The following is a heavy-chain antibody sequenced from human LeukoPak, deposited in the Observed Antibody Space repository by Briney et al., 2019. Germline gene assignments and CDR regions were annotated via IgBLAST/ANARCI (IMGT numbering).Heavy chain of an antibody. V-gene: IGHV3-30*02. CDR3: AKGPGIAAAGFY. D-gene: IGHD6-13*01. J-gene: IGHJ4*02. Sequence: PGGSLRLSCAESGFTFSSYGMHWVRQAPGKGLEWVAFIRYDGSNKYYADSVKGRFTISRDNSKNTLYLQMNSLRAEDTAVYYCAKGPGIAAAGFYWGQGTLVTVSS. CDR1: GFTFSSYG. CDR2: IRYDGSNK.